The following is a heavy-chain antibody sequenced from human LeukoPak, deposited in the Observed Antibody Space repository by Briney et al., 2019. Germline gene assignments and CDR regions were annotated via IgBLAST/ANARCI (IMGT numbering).Heavy chain of an antibody. CDR3: ARSGYCSGGSFYPEDYFDY. CDR2: IYHSGST. CDR1: GYSISSGYY. D-gene: IGHD2-15*01. J-gene: IGHJ4*02. V-gene: IGHV4-38-2*01. Sequence: NASETLSLTCAVSGYSISSGYYWGWIRQPPGRGLEWIGSIYHSGSTYYNPSLKSRVTISVDTSKNQFSLKLSSATAADTAVYYCARSGYCSGGSFYPEDYFDYWGQGTLVTVSS.